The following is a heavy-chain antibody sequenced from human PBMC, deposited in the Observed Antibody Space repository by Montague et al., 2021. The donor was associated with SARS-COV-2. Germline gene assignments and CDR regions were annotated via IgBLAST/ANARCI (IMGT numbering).Heavy chain of an antibody. D-gene: IGHD1-1*01. CDR3: ARVGGGTTRYFDN. Sequence: SETLSLTCTVSGVVELRRRSEEHPSELQSHEHLVCRLLLEKKNSYNSSLKSRVTILVDTSQNQFSLNLRSVTAADTAVYYCARVGGGTTRYFDNWGQGTLVTV. CDR2: LLLEKKN. CDR1: GVVELRRR. V-gene: IGHV4-4*07. J-gene: IGHJ4*02.